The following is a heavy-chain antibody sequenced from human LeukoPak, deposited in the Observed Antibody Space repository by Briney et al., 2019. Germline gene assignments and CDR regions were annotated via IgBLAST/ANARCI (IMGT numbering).Heavy chain of an antibody. CDR2: IHDSGNT. Sequence: PSETLSLTCAVYGGSFSGYYWSWIRQSPEKGLEWIGYIHDSGNTNYNPSLKSRVTISIDTSRNSFSLRLSSATTADTAVYYRARESLYRYIYDYWGQGTLVTVSS. D-gene: IGHD5-18*01. J-gene: IGHJ4*02. CDR1: GGSFSGYY. V-gene: IGHV4-59*13. CDR3: ARESLYRYIYDY.